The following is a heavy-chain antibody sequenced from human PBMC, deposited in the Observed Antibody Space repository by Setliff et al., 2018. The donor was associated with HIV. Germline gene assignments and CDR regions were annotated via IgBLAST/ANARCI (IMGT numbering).Heavy chain of an antibody. CDR3: ARGGYSYGFGRHRAYFQY. CDR2: IYYSGST. CDR1: GGSVSSGSYY. Sequence: SETLSLTCTVSGGSVSSGSYYWSWIRQPPGKGLEWIGYIYYSGSTKHNPSLKSRVTISLDTSKNQFSLKLSSVTAADTAVFYCARGGYSYGFGRHRAYFQYWGQGTQVTVSS. J-gene: IGHJ1*01. D-gene: IGHD5-18*01. V-gene: IGHV4-61*01.